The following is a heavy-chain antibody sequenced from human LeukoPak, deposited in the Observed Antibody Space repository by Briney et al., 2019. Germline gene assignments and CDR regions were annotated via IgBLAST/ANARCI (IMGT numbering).Heavy chain of an antibody. D-gene: IGHD1-26*01. Sequence: GGSLRLSCAASGFTFSSYAMSWVRQAPGKGLEWVSAISGSGSNTYYADSVKGRFTISRDNSKNTLYLQMNRLRAEDTAVYYCAKVRIVGATTGFDYWGRGTLVTVSS. CDR3: AKVRIVGATTGFDY. J-gene: IGHJ4*02. V-gene: IGHV3-23*01. CDR1: GFTFSSYA. CDR2: ISGSGSNT.